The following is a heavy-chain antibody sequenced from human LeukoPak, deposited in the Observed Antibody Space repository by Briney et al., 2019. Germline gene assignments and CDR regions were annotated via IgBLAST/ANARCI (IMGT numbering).Heavy chain of an antibody. D-gene: IGHD4-23*01. CDR1: CYTFTRYG. J-gene: IGHJ5*02. V-gene: IGHV1-18*01. Sequence: ASVKVSCKASCYTFTRYGISWVRQAAGQALDWVGWISAYNGNTNYAQKLQGRVTMTTDTSTSTAYMELRSLRSDDTAVYYCARVRTYGGNSGWFDPWGQGTLVTVSS. CDR2: ISAYNGNT. CDR3: ARVRTYGGNSGWFDP.